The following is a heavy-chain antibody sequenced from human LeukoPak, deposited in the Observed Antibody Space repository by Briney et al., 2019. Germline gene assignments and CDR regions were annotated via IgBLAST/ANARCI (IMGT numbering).Heavy chain of an antibody. CDR1: GYSINNGFY. Sequence: SETLSLTCTVSGYSINNGFYWGWIRQPPGKGLEWIGTVYRSGSPSYNPSLKSRVTLSVDTSKNQFSLTLSSVTAADTAVYYCARAFCSGGSCSTFQHWGQGTLVTVSS. CDR3: ARAFCSGGSCSTFQH. J-gene: IGHJ1*01. CDR2: VYRSGSP. D-gene: IGHD2-15*01. V-gene: IGHV4-38-2*02.